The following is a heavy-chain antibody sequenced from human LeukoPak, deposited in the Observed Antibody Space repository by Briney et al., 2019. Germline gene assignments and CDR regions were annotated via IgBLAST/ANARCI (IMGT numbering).Heavy chain of an antibody. CDR3: ASRVTVASIFFSLHLDYYFDY. V-gene: IGHV3-23*01. Sequence: GGTLRLSCAASGFTFSSYGMSWVRQAPGKGLEWVSAISGSGGSTYYADSVKGRFTISRDNSKNTLYLQMNSLRAEDTAVYYCASRVTVASIFFSLHLDYYFDYWGQGTLVTVSS. CDR1: GFTFSSYG. J-gene: IGHJ4*02. CDR2: ISGSGGST. D-gene: IGHD6-19*01.